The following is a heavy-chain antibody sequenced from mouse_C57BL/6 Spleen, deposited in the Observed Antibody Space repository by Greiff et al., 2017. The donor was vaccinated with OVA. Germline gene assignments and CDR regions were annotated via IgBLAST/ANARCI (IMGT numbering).Heavy chain of an antibody. J-gene: IGHJ2*01. CDR3: ARDGDY. CDR2: IHPNSGSP. CDR1: GYTFTSYW. Sequence: QVQLQQPGAELVKPGASVKLSCTASGYTFTSYWMHWVKQRPGQGLEWIGMIHPNSGSPNYTENVKSKATLTVDNSSSTAYMQLSSLTSEDSAVYYCARDGDYWGQGTTLTVSS. V-gene: IGHV1-64*01. D-gene: IGHD2-3*01.